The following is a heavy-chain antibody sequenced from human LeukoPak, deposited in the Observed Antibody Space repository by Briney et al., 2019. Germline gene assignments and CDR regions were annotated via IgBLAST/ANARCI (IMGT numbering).Heavy chain of an antibody. V-gene: IGHV3-30*02. CDR2: VRYDGTEK. J-gene: IGHJ4*02. CDR1: GFTFSTYG. CDR3: AMNTGYSSSWAFNY. Sequence: PGGSLRLSCAASGFTFSTYGLHWVRQAPGKGLQWVAFVRYDGTEKYYADSVKGRFTISKDTSKNTLYLQMNSLTVEDTAVYYCAMNTGYSSSWAFNYWGQGTLVTVSS. D-gene: IGHD6-13*01.